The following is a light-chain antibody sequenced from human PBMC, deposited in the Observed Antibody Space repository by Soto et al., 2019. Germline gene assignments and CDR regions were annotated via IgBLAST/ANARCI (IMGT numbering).Light chain of an antibody. CDR3: QQYGSSSIT. J-gene: IGKJ5*01. CDR1: QSVSSSY. Sequence: IVLTQSPGTMSLSPGERATLSCRASQSVSSSYLAWYQQKPGQAPRLLIYGASSRATGIPDGFSGSGSGTDFTLTISRLEPEDFAVYYCQQYGSSSITFGKGTRLEIK. V-gene: IGKV3-20*01. CDR2: GAS.